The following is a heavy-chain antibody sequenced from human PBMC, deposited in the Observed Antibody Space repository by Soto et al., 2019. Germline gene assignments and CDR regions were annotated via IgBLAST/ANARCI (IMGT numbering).Heavy chain of an antibody. CDR3: AREEYYDSSGHYGMDV. Sequence: GGSLRLSCAASGFTFSSYWMHWVRQAPGKGLVWVSRINSDGSSTSYADSVKGRFTISRDNAKNTLYLQMNSLRAEDTAVYYCAREEYYDSSGHYGMDVWGQGTTVTVSS. CDR2: INSDGSST. J-gene: IGHJ6*02. D-gene: IGHD3-22*01. CDR1: GFTFSSYW. V-gene: IGHV3-74*01.